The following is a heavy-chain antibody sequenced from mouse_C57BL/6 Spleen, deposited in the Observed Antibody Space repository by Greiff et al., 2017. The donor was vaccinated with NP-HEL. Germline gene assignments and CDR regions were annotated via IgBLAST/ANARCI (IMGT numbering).Heavy chain of an antibody. Sequence: QVQLQQPGAELVRPGSSVKLSCKASGYTFTSYWMHWVKQRPIQGLEWIGNIDPSDSETHYNQKFKDKATLTVDKSSSTAYMQLSSLTSEDSAVYYCARTFYDGYYECAYWGQGTLVTVSA. CDR2: IDPSDSET. V-gene: IGHV1-52*01. J-gene: IGHJ3*01. CDR3: ARTFYDGYYECAY. D-gene: IGHD2-3*01. CDR1: GYTFTSYW.